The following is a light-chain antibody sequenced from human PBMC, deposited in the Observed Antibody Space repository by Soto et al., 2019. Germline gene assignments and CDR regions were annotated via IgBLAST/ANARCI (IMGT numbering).Light chain of an antibody. J-gene: IGKJ4*01. V-gene: IGKV1-5*03. CDR1: QNISPW. CDR2: RVS. CDR3: QNYTTH. Sequence: DVPMTQSPSTLSASVGDRVTITCRASQNISPWLAWYQQKPGRAPELLIYRVSTLRSGVPSRFSGSGSGTEFTLTISSLQPDDFATYYCQNYTTHFGGGTKVDI.